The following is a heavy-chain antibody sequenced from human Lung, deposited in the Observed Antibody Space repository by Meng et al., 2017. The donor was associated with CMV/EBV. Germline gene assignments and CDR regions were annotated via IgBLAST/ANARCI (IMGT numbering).Heavy chain of an antibody. Sequence: DPGLVKPSVNRSFACCVSDGAITKLNSYWGWPRRPPGKALEGIGSINYTGLTYKNPSLKSRVTISVDTSKNQFSLTLTSVTAADTAVYYCAGEHTTSGPPYNWFDPWGQGTLVTVSS. V-gene: IGHV4-39*07. CDR1: DGAITKLNSY. CDR2: INYTGLT. D-gene: IGHD2/OR15-2a*01. CDR3: AGEHTTSGPPYNWFDP. J-gene: IGHJ5*02.